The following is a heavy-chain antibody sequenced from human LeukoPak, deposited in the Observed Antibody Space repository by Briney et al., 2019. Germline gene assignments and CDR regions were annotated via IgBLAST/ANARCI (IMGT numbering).Heavy chain of an antibody. J-gene: IGHJ3*02. V-gene: IGHV1-8*02. CDR2: MNPNSGNT. CDR1: GDTFIIND. D-gene: IGHD6-13*01. Sequence: ASVKVSCKASGDTFIINDINWVRQATGQGRGWMGWMNPNSGNTGYAQKFQGRVTMTRNISITTAYMELTDLRSEDTAVYYCARVTAAGTWTFDIWGQGTTVTVSS. CDR3: ARVTAAGTWTFDI.